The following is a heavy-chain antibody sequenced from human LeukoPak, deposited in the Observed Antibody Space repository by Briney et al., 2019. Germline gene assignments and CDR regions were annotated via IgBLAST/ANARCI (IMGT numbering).Heavy chain of an antibody. D-gene: IGHD3-10*01. CDR2: IWYDGSNK. CDR3: ARDGAVVQGVPQEDAFDI. V-gene: IGHV3-33*01. CDR1: GFTFSSYG. J-gene: IGHJ3*02. Sequence: GRSLRLSCAASGFTFSSYGMHWVRQAPGKGLEWVAVIWYDGSNKYYADSVKGRFTISRDNSKNTLYLQMNSLRAEDTAVYYCARDGAVVQGVPQEDAFDIWGQGTMVTVSS.